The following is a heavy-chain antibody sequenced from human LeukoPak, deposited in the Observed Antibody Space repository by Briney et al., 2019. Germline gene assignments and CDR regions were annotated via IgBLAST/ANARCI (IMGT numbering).Heavy chain of an antibody. CDR2: IYYSGST. D-gene: IGHD5-12*01. CDR3: ARGRGAYSGYDFDY. V-gene: IGHV4-59*01. Sequence: PSETLSLTCTVSGGSISSYYWSWIRQPPGKGLEWIGYIYYSGSTNYNPSLKSRVTISVDTSKNQFSLKLSSVTAADTAVYYCARGRGAYSGYDFDYWGQGTLVTVSS. CDR1: GGSISSYY. J-gene: IGHJ4*02.